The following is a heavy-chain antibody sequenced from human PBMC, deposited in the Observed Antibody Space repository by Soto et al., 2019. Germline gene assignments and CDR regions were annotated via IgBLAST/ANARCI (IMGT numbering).Heavy chain of an antibody. J-gene: IGHJ4*02. Sequence: QVQLQESGPGLVKPSETLSLSCGVSGGSSSQYYWSWIRQPAGKGLEWIGRIYTGGSTNYNPSLERRVTMSVDKSKNKFSLKLSSVTAADTAVYYCARGRGGFGDFSLDYWGQGTLVTVSS. CDR1: GGSSSQYY. D-gene: IGHD3-10*01. V-gene: IGHV4-4*07. CDR3: ARGRGGFGDFSLDY. CDR2: IYTGGST.